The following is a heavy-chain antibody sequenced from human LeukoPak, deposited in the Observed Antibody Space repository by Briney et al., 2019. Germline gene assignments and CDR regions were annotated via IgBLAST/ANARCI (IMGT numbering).Heavy chain of an antibody. CDR2: IHYSGTT. D-gene: IGHD6-19*01. CDR1: GGFFNGYF. Sequence: SETLSLTCTVSGGFFNGYFWTWIRQPPGKGLEYIGYIHYSGTTNYNPSLRSRVTISLDTSTNQFSLKLNSVTAADTAVYYCARVRSAVAGTVIDYWGQGTLVTVSS. CDR3: ARVRSAVAGTVIDY. V-gene: IGHV4-59*01. J-gene: IGHJ4*02.